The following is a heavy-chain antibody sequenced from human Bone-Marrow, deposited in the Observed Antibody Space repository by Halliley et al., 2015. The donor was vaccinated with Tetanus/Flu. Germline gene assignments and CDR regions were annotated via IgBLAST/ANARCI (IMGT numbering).Heavy chain of an antibody. Sequence: TLSLTCSVSGGSISRGGYYWSWIRQHPGKGLEWIGYVYHSGSTYYNPSLKSRVTISVDTSKNQFFLRLSSVTAADTAVYYCARVGGKYAVTHYWGQGTLVTVSS. CDR1: GGSISRGGYY. V-gene: IGHV4-31*03. CDR3: ARVGGKYAVTHY. D-gene: IGHD4-17*01. J-gene: IGHJ4*02. CDR2: VYHSGST.